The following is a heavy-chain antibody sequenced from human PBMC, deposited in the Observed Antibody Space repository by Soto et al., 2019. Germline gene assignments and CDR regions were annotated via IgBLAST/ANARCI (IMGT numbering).Heavy chain of an antibody. Sequence: SETLSLTCTVSGGSISSYYWSWIRQPPGKGLEWIGYIYYSGSTNYNPSLKSRVTISVDTSKNQFSLKLSSVTAADTAVYYCARGVREDSSGYYLPPPGFQQYWGQGTLVTVSS. J-gene: IGHJ4*02. CDR1: GGSISSYY. CDR2: IYYSGST. D-gene: IGHD3-22*01. V-gene: IGHV4-59*01. CDR3: ARGVREDSSGYYLPPPGFQQY.